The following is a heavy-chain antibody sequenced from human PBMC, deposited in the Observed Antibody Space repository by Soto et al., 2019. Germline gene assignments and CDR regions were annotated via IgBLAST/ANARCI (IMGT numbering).Heavy chain of an antibody. Sequence: PSQTLSLTCTVSGGSISSSSYYWGWIRQPPGKGLEWIGSIYYSGSTYYNPSLKSRATISVDTSKTQFSLKLSSVTAADTAVYYCASADPYCSGGSCYSFPDAFDIWGQGTMVTVSS. V-gene: IGHV4-39*01. J-gene: IGHJ3*02. D-gene: IGHD2-15*01. CDR1: GGSISSSSYY. CDR2: IYYSGST. CDR3: ASADPYCSGGSCYSFPDAFDI.